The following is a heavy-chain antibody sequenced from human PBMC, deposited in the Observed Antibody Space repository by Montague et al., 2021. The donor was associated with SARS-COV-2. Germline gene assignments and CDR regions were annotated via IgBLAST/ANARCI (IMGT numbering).Heavy chain of an antibody. V-gene: IGHV6-1*01. CDR1: GDSVSSNLAT. CDR3: ARIPVGSKYYFDF. CDR2: TYYRSKWYN. J-gene: IGHJ4*02. D-gene: IGHD2-2*01. Sequence: SAISGDSVSSNLATWNWIRQSPSRGLEWLGRTYYRSKWYNDYAESVKSRITIDTDTSKHQFSLHLNSVTPEDTAVYYCARIPVGSKYYFDFWGQGTLVTVSS.